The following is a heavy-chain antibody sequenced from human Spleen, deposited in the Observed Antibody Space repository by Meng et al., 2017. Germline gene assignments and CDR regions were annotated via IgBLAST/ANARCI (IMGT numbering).Heavy chain of an antibody. Sequence: GESLKISCAASGFTFDDYGMSWVRQAPGKGLEWVSGINWNGGSTGYADSVKGRFTISRDNSKNTVFLQINSLRAEDTAVYYCARDLFTDSRYYDFWSGYPYYYYGMDVWGQGTTVTVSS. D-gene: IGHD3-3*01. CDR2: INWNGGST. V-gene: IGHV3-20*04. CDR3: ARDLFTDSRYYDFWSGYPYYYYGMDV. CDR1: GFTFDDYG. J-gene: IGHJ6*02.